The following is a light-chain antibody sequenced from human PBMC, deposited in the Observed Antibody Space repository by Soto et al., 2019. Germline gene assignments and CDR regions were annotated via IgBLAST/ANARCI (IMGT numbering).Light chain of an antibody. CDR1: QRFXSH. Sequence: IQMTQSPSSLSAYEGDRGTITCRASQRFXSHFHCFESKPGKAPKFLXGNASSLPTGCPSRLSGSGSATEFTLTISSLQPNDFASYYWQHYKSDSEAFGQVTKVDIK. CDR2: NAS. J-gene: IGKJ1*01. CDR3: QHYKSDSEA. V-gene: IGKV1-16*01.